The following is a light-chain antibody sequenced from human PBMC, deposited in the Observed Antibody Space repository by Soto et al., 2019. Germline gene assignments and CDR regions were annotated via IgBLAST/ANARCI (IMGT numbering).Light chain of an antibody. CDR3: QQRSNWPIT. Sequence: EIVLTQSPATLSLSPGERATLSCRASESVSNYLAWYQQKRGQAPRVLIYDASNRAPGIPARFSGSGSGTDFPLTISSLEPEDFAVYYCQQRSNWPITFGQGTRLEIK. CDR2: DAS. J-gene: IGKJ5*01. V-gene: IGKV3-11*01. CDR1: ESVSNY.